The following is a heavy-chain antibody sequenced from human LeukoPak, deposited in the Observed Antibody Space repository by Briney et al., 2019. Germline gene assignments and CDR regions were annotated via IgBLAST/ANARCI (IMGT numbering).Heavy chain of an antibody. D-gene: IGHD4-17*01. V-gene: IGHV3-21*01. Sequence: GGSLRLSCAASGFTFSSYSMNWVRQAPGKGLEWVSSISSSSSYIYYADSVKGRFTISRDNAKNSLYLQMNSLRAEDTAVYYCATEDYGDNFDAYDIWGQGTMVTVSS. CDR1: GFTFSSYS. CDR3: ATEDYGDNFDAYDI. J-gene: IGHJ3*02. CDR2: ISSSSSYI.